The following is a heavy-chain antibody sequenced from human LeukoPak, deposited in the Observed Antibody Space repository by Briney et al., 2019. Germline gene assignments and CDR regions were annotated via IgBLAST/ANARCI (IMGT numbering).Heavy chain of an antibody. CDR1: GFTFSSYS. CDR3: ARDLNYYGSGKVY. V-gene: IGHV3-21*01. J-gene: IGHJ4*02. CDR2: ISSSSYI. D-gene: IGHD3-10*01. Sequence: PGGSLRLSCAASGFTFSSYSMNWVRQAPGKGLEWVSSISSSSYIYYADSVKGRFTISRDNAKNSLYLQMNSLRAEDTAVYYCARDLNYYGSGKVYWGQGTLVTVSS.